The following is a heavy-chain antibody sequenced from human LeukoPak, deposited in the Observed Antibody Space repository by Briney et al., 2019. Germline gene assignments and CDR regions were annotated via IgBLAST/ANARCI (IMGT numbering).Heavy chain of an antibody. CDR1: GSFSTTYC. D-gene: IGHD5-12*01. J-gene: IGHJ3*01. CDR2: IRLDGHT. Sequence: SETLSLTCTVSGSFSTTYCSGWFRQPPGQGLEWIASIRLDGHTYYNPSLKIQVTISVHMSRNQFTLKFKSLTAPDTAVYYCARQMATKGEWAFDVWGQGTMVTVSS. V-gene: IGHV4-38-2*02. CDR3: ARQMATKGEWAFDV.